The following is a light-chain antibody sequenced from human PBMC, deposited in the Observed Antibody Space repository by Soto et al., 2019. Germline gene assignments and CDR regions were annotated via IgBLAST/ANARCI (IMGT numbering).Light chain of an antibody. Sequence: EIVLTQSPATLSLSPGDRATLSCRASQSVSSHLAWYQQKPGQAPRLLIYGASYRPTGIPARFSGSGSGTDFTLTISSLEPEDFAVYYCQQRSNWPPWTFGQGTKVEIK. V-gene: IGKV3-11*01. CDR3: QQRSNWPPWT. CDR2: GAS. J-gene: IGKJ1*01. CDR1: QSVSSH.